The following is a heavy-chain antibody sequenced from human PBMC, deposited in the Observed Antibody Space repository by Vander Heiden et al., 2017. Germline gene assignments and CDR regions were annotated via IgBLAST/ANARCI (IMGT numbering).Heavy chain of an antibody. Sequence: QLQLLQPAADVKKPGSSVKVSCTASRGTFSSYPISWVRQAPGQGLEWMGGIIPIFGTANYAQKFQGRVTITADESTSTAYMELSSLRSEDTAVYYCARAHDGEGSPVDYWGQGTLVTVSS. CDR1: RGTFSSYP. J-gene: IGHJ4*02. D-gene: IGHD3-10*01. CDR3: ARAHDGEGSPVDY. CDR2: IIPIFGTA. V-gene: IGHV1-69*01.